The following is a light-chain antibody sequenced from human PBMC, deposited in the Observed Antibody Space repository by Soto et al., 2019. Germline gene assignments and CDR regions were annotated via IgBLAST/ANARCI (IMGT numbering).Light chain of an antibody. J-gene: IGLJ2*01. V-gene: IGLV2-14*01. CDR1: NSDVGGYNY. Sequence: QSALTQPASVSGSPGQSITISCTGPNSDVGGYNYVSWYQQHPGKAPKLIIYEVSNRPSGVSNRFSGSKSGNTASLTISGLQAEDEADYYCSSYTSSSAPVVFGGGTKLTVL. CDR2: EVS. CDR3: SSYTSSSAPVV.